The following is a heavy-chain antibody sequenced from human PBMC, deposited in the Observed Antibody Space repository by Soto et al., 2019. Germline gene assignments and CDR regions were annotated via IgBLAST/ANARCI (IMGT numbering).Heavy chain of an antibody. CDR1: GFTFSSYG. D-gene: IGHD2-21*02. V-gene: IGHV3-30*18. CDR2: ISYDGSNK. J-gene: IGHJ4*02. CDR3: AKDDLAYCGGDCYSFDY. Sequence: QVQLVESGGGVVQPGRSLRLSCAASGFTFSSYGMHWVRQAPGKGLEWVAVISYDGSNKYYADSVKGRFTISRDNSKNTLLLQMNSLRAEDTAVYYCAKDDLAYCGGDCYSFDYWGQGTLVTVSS.